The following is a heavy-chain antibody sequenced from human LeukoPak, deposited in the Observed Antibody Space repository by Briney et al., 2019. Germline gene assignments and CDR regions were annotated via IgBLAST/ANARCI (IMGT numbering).Heavy chain of an antibody. D-gene: IGHD2-15*01. CDR2: INPDGSTT. CDR3: ARDDGLCSSGGSCSEEDAFDI. CDR1: GFTFSDYW. Sequence: QPGGSLRLSCAASGFTFSDYWLHWVRQAPGKGLMWVSIINPDGSTTSYADSVKGRFTISRDNAKNTLYLQMNSLRAEDTAVYYCARDDGLCSSGGSCSEEDAFDIWGQGTMVTVSS. J-gene: IGHJ3*02. V-gene: IGHV3-74*01.